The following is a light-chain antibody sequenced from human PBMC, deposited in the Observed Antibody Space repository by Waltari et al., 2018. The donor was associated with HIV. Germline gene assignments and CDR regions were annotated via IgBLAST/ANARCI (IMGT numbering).Light chain of an antibody. Sequence: QSALTQPASVSGSPGQSITISCTGTSSDVGSYYLVSWYQQHPGKAPKLMIYEVSKRPAGVSNRVSGSKSGNTASPTISGLQAEDEADYYCCSYAGSSTFVVFGGGTKLTVL. CDR1: SSDVGSYYL. V-gene: IGLV2-23*02. CDR2: EVS. J-gene: IGLJ2*01. CDR3: CSYAGSSTFVV.